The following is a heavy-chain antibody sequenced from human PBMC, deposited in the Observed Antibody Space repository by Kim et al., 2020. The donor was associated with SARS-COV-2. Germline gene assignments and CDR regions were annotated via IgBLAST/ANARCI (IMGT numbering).Heavy chain of an antibody. Sequence: GGTLRLSCAASGFTFCDYAMNWVRQAPGKGLECSQGISWNSGSIYSADSVKGRFTISRYNSKNSMYLQINILRAEDTDLYYCAKDRSMVRGCPTCFDYLG. V-gene: IGHV3-9*01. CDR2: ISWNSGSI. D-gene: IGHD3-10*01. CDR3: AKDRSMVRGCPTCFDY. CDR1: GFTFCDYA. J-gene: IGHJ4*01.